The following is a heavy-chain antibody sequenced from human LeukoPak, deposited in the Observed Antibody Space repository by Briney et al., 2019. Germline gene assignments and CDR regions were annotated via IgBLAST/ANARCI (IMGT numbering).Heavy chain of an antibody. D-gene: IGHD3-10*01. CDR1: GGPFSGYF. V-gene: IGHV4-34*01. CDR3: ARRYYYNLGSFPFDF. J-gene: IGHJ4*02. CDR2: IHNSGTT. Sequence: PSETLSLTCAVSGGPFSGYFWSWIRQSPGKGLEWIGEIHNSGTTNYNPYLNSRVTISKDTSKNQFYLNLSSVTGADTAVYYCARRYYYNLGSFPFDFWGQGPLVTVSS.